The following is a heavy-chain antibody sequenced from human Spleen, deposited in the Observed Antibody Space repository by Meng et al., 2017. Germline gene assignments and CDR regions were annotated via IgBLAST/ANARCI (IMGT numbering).Heavy chain of an antibody. CDR1: GFTFSSYE. V-gene: IGHV3-48*03. J-gene: IGHJ6*02. CDR3: AREWVTTYPSYYYYYGMDV. Sequence: GESLKISCAASGFTFSSYEMNWVRQAPGKGLEWVSYISSSSSTIYYADSVKGRFTISRDNAKNSLYLQMNSLRAEDTAVYYCAREWVTTYPSYYYYYGMDVWGQGTTVTVSS. CDR2: ISSSSSTI. D-gene: IGHD4-17*01.